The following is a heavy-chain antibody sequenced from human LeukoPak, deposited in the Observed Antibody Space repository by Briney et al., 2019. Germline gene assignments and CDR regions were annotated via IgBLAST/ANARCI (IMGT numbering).Heavy chain of an antibody. CDR2: IFSGGST. D-gene: IGHD6-19*01. CDR1: GGSISSYY. J-gene: IGHJ4*02. V-gene: IGHV4-4*07. CDR3: ARESAAVAGRGFDY. Sequence: ASETLSLTCTVSGGSISSYYWSWIRQPAGKELEWLGRIFSGGSTNYNPSLKSRLTMSVDTSKNQFSLRLTSMTAADTAVYYCARESAAVAGRGFDYWGQGTLVTVSS.